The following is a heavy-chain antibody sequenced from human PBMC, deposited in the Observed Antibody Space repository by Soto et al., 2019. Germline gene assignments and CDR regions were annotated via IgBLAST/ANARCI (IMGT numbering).Heavy chain of an antibody. CDR1: GFTFSSYA. CDR3: VKDDRILGRRYFDL. V-gene: IGHV3-23*01. Sequence: LRLSCAASGFTFSSYAMTWVRQAPGKGLEWVSSISFSDGGTYYADSVKGRLTISRDNSKNTLFLQMNSLRVEDTAVYYCVKDDRILGRRYFDLWGRGTLVTVSS. J-gene: IGHJ2*01. CDR2: ISFSDGGT. D-gene: IGHD2-15*01.